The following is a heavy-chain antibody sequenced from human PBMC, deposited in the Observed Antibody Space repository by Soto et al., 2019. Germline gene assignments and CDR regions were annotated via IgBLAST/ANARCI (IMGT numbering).Heavy chain of an antibody. D-gene: IGHD3-10*01. V-gene: IGHV3-33*01. J-gene: IGHJ6*03. Sequence: GGSLRLSCAASGFTLSSYGMHWVRQAPGKGLEWVAVIWYDGSNKYYADSVKGRFTISRDNSKNTLYLQMNSLRAEDTAVYYCAREPRITIVRGVDTKYIDVWGKGTTVTVSS. CDR1: GFTLSSYG. CDR3: AREPRITIVRGVDTKYIDV. CDR2: IWYDGSNK.